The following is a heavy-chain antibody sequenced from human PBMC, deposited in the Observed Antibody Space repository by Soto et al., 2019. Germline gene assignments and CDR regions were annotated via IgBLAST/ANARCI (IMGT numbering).Heavy chain of an antibody. V-gene: IGHV3-72*01. Sequence: EVQLVESGGGLVQPGGSLRLSCAASGFTFSDHYMDWVRQAPGKGLEWVGRGRNKANSYTSEYAASVKGRFTISRDDSQSSLYLRMNSLKIEDTAVYFCTRGGTASSSYYNPMDVWGQGTTVTVSS. D-gene: IGHD6-6*01. CDR1: GFTFSDHY. J-gene: IGHJ6*02. CDR3: TRGGTASSSYYNPMDV. CDR2: GRNKANSYTS.